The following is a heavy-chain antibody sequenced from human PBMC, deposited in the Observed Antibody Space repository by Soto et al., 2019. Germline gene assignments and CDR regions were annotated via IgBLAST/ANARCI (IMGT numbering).Heavy chain of an antibody. D-gene: IGHD3-16*01. CDR1: GYTFTGYY. Sequence: QVQLVQSGAEVKKPGASVKVSCKASGYTFTGYYMHWVRQAPGQGLEWMGWINPNSGGTNYAQKFQGWVTMTRDTSISTAYMELSRLRSDDTAVYYCARDLRSITFGGVGFRFDPWGQGTLVTVSS. J-gene: IGHJ5*02. CDR2: INPNSGGT. CDR3: ARDLRSITFGGVGFRFDP. V-gene: IGHV1-2*04.